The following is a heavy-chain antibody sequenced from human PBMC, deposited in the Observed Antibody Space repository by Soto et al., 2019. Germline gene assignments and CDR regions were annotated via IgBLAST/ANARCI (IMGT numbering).Heavy chain of an antibody. Sequence: SLXLCCSASGFTFSSYSMNCVRQAPGKGLEWVSSISSSSSYIYYADSVKGRFTISRDNAKNSLYLQMNSLRAEDTAVYYCEREVPHSSGWFLYCGQRTLVTVSS. CDR3: EREVPHSSGWFLY. J-gene: IGHJ4*02. D-gene: IGHD6-19*01. V-gene: IGHV3-21*01. CDR2: ISSSSSYI. CDR1: GFTFSSYS.